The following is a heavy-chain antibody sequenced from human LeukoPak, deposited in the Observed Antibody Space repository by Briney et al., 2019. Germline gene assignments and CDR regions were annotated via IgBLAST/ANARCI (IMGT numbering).Heavy chain of an antibody. Sequence: GASVKVSCKASGYTFTGYYMHWVRQAPGQGLEWMGWINPNSGGTNYAQKFQGWVTMTRDTSISTAYMELSRLRSDDTAVYYCARGDGDSLPLRDYWGQGTLVTVSS. CDR2: INPNSGGT. J-gene: IGHJ4*02. CDR3: ARGDGDSLPLRDY. D-gene: IGHD4-17*01. CDR1: GYTFTGYY. V-gene: IGHV1-2*04.